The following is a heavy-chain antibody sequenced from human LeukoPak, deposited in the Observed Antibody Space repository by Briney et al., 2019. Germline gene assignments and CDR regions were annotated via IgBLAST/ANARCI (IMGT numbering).Heavy chain of an antibody. Sequence: GGSLRLSCAASGFTFSSYSMNCVRQAPGKGLEWVSSISSSSRYIYYADSVKGRFTISRDNAKNSLYLQMNSLRAEDTAVYYCAREGDGYKSAYDYWGQGTLVTVSS. CDR3: AREGDGYKSAYDY. D-gene: IGHD5-24*01. V-gene: IGHV3-21*01. CDR2: ISSSSRYI. J-gene: IGHJ4*02. CDR1: GFTFSSYS.